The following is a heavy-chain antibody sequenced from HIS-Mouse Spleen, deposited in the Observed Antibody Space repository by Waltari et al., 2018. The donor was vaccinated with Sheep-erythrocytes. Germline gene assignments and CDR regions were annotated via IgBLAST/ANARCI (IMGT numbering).Heavy chain of an antibody. D-gene: IGHD1-26*01. Sequence: EVQLVESGGGLVQPGGSLRLSCAASGFTFSIYDMHWCRQATGKGLGWVSAIGTAGDTYYPGSVKGRFTISRENAKNSLYLQMNSLRAGDTAVYYCARANSGSYDDAFDIWGQGTMVTVSS. CDR3: ARANSGSYDDAFDI. CDR1: GFTFSIYD. J-gene: IGHJ3*02. V-gene: IGHV3-13*01. CDR2: IGTAGDT.